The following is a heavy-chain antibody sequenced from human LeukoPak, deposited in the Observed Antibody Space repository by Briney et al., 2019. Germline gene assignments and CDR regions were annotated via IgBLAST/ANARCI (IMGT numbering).Heavy chain of an antibody. CDR2: INHSVSN. J-gene: IGHJ6*02. V-gene: IGHV4-34*01. D-gene: IGHD2-2*01. CDR3: ARGDIVVVPAAPYYYYYGMDV. CDR1: IGSLSRYY. Sequence: SETLSLTCAVYIGSLSRYYWSWIRHPPGEGREWIGEINHSVSNNYNPYLKSQVTISVDTSKNQFSLKLSSVTAADTAVYYCARGDIVVVPAAPYYYYYGMDVWGQGTTVTVSS.